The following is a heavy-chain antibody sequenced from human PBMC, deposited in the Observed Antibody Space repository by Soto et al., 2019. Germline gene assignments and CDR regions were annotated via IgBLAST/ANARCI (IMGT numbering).Heavy chain of an antibody. Sequence: DVQLLESGGGLVQPEGSLRLSCAGSGFTFSSYAMGWVRQGPGKGLEWVAVVSIGGSTHYADSVRGRFTISRDNSKSKLSLQMNSLTAEETAVYFCAKRRGAGGHFDYWGQGALVTVSS. V-gene: IGHV3-23*01. CDR1: GFTFSSYA. CDR2: VSIGGST. CDR3: AKRRGAGGHFDY. J-gene: IGHJ4*02. D-gene: IGHD2-15*01.